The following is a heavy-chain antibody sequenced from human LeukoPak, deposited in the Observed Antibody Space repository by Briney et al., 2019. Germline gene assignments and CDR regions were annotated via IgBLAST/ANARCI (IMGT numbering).Heavy chain of an antibody. Sequence: GGSLRLSCAASGFIFSNNWMHWVRQTPGKGLEWVSRITPDGTGATYADSVKGRFTIFRDNAQHTVYLQMNSPRVEDTAVYYCVRDLQVWELQYWGQGTLVTVPS. CDR3: VRDLQVWELQY. CDR1: GFIFSNNW. CDR2: ITPDGTGA. D-gene: IGHD1-26*01. J-gene: IGHJ1*01. V-gene: IGHV3-74*01.